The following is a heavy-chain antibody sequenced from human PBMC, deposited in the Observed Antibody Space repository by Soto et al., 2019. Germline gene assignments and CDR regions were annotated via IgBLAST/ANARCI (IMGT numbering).Heavy chain of an antibody. V-gene: IGHV3-23*01. CDR3: AKGPSEYIWGSYLCYCDY. CDR1: GFTFSSFA. Sequence: EVQLLESGGGLVQPGGSLRLSCAASGFTFSSFAMTWVRQAPGKGLEWVSAISGSSGHTYYADSVKGRFTISRDNSKSKLHLHMHSLTAEDTTVYYWAKGPSEYIWGSYLCYCDYWGQGSLVTVSS. J-gene: IGHJ4*02. CDR2: ISGSSGHT. D-gene: IGHD3-16*02.